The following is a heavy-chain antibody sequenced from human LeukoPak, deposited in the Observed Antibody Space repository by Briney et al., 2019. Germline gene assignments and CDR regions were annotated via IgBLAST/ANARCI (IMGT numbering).Heavy chain of an antibody. CDR2: INNDGSNT. V-gene: IGHV3-74*01. Sequence: GGSLRLSCAASGFTFSSYWMHWVRQAPGKGLVWVSRINNDGSNTAYADSVKGRFTISRDNAKNTLYLQLNSLRAEDTAVYYCARALVGYYNWFDPWGQGTLVTVSS. J-gene: IGHJ5*02. CDR1: GFTFSSYW. CDR3: ARALVGYYNWFDP. D-gene: IGHD2-8*02.